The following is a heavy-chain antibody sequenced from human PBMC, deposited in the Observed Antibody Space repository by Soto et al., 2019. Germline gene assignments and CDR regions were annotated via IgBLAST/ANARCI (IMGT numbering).Heavy chain of an antibody. CDR2: IWDDGSNK. V-gene: IGHV3-33*01. CDR1: GFTFSSYG. J-gene: IGHJ4*02. CDR3: ARDRGLRHFDY. D-gene: IGHD5-12*01. Sequence: QVQLVESGGGVVQPGRSLRLSCAASGFTFSSYGMHWVRQAPGKGLEWVAVIWDDGSNKYYADSVKGRFTISRDNSKNTLYPQMNSLRAEDTAVYYCARDRGLRHFDYWGQGTLVTVSA.